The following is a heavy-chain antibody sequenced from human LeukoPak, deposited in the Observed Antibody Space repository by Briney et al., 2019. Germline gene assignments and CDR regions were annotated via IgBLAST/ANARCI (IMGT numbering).Heavy chain of an antibody. CDR1: GYTFTSYD. CDR2: MNPNSGNT. Sequence: ASVKVSCMASGYTFTSYDINWVRQAPGQGVEWRGWMNPNSGNTGFAQKFQGRVTMTRNTSINTAYMELSSLRSEDTAVYYCARVPTYPMIAATGTGGGDYWGQGTLVTVSS. CDR3: ARVPTYPMIAATGTGGGDY. V-gene: IGHV1-8*01. D-gene: IGHD6-13*01. J-gene: IGHJ4*02.